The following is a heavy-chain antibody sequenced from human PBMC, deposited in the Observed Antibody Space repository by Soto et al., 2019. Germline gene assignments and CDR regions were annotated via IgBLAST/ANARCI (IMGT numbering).Heavy chain of an antibody. Sequence: QVQLVQSGAEVKKPGASVKVSCKASGYTFTSYAMHWVRQAPGQRLEWMGWINAGNGNTKYSQKFQGRVTITRDTSASTAYMELSSLRSEDTAVYYCARSGSGGSCYGCDDYWGQGTLVTVSS. D-gene: IGHD2-15*01. J-gene: IGHJ4*02. CDR1: GYTFTSYA. CDR3: ARSGSGGSCYGCDDY. V-gene: IGHV1-3*01. CDR2: INAGNGNT.